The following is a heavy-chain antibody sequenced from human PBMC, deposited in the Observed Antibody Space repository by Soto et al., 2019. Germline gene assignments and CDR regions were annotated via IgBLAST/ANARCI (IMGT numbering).Heavy chain of an antibody. Sequence: EVQLLESGGGLVQPGGSLRLSCAASGFTFSSYAMSWVRQAPGKGLEWVSAISGSGGSTYYADSVKGRFTISRDNSKNTLDLQMNSLRAEDTAVYYCAKDERDGYNYPSGFDYWGQGTLVTVSS. CDR3: AKDERDGYNYPSGFDY. CDR2: ISGSGGST. V-gene: IGHV3-23*01. D-gene: IGHD5-12*01. CDR1: GFTFSSYA. J-gene: IGHJ4*02.